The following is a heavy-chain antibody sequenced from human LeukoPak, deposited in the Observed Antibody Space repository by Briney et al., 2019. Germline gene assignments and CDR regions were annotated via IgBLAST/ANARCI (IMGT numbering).Heavy chain of an antibody. D-gene: IGHD3-3*01. V-gene: IGHV4-34*01. Sequence: PSETLSLTCAVYGGSFSGYYWSWIRQPPGKGLEWIGEINHSGSTNYNPSLRSRVTISVDTSKNQFSLKLSSVTAADTAVYYCARGVRITIFGVVIKGNWFDPWGQGTLVTVSS. J-gene: IGHJ5*02. CDR2: INHSGST. CDR1: GGSFSGYY. CDR3: ARGVRITIFGVVIKGNWFDP.